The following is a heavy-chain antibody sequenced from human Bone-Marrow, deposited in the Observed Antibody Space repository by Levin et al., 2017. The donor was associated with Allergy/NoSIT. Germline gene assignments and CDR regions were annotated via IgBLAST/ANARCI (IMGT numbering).Heavy chain of an antibody. Sequence: LSLTCAASGFSFNNFAMHWVRQAPGKGLEWVSLIAAGSETIYYADSVRGRFTISRDNSQNTLFLQMNSLRVEDTALYYCAKDAIWTGYQAARFDYWGQGTPVTVSS. V-gene: IGHV3-23*01. CDR3: AKDAIWTGYQAARFDY. D-gene: IGHD3/OR15-3a*01. CDR2: IAAGSETI. CDR1: GFSFNNFA. J-gene: IGHJ4*02.